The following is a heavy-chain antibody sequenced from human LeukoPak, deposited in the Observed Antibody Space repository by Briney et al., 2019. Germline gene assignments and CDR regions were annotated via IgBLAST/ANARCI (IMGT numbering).Heavy chain of an antibody. V-gene: IGHV4-59*01. Sequence: SETRSLTCTVSGGSISSYYWSWIRQPPGRGLEWIGYIYYSGSTNYNPSLKSRVAISVDTSKNQFSLKLSSVTAADTAVYYCAREALGRFDYWGQGTLVTVSS. CDR1: GGSISSYY. J-gene: IGHJ4*02. CDR2: IYYSGST. CDR3: AREALGRFDY.